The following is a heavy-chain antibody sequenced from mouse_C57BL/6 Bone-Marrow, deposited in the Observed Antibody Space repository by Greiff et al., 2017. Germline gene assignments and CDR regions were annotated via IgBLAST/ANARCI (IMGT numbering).Heavy chain of an antibody. V-gene: IGHV1-26*01. CDR3: ARELRLPLYYYAMDY. J-gene: IGHJ4*01. D-gene: IGHD3-2*02. CDR2: INPNNGGT. CDR1: GYTFTDYY. Sequence: VQLQQSGPELVKPGASVKISCKASGYTFTDYYMNWVKQSHGKSLEWIGDINPNNGGTSYNQKFKGKATLTVDKSSSTAYMELRSLTSEDSAVYYCARELRLPLYYYAMDYWGQGTSVTVSS.